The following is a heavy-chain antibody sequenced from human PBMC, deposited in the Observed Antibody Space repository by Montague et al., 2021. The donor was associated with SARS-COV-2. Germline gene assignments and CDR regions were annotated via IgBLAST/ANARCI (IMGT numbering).Heavy chain of an antibody. CDR2: INYSGST. J-gene: IGHJ5*02. D-gene: IGHD2-21*02. Sequence: SETLSLTCTVSGGSISSNYWSWIRLPPGQGLEWIGFINYSGSTNSNPSPKSRVTISVDTSKNQFSLKLSPVTAADTAVYYCARGIAGTYCGGDCYNNGFDPWGQGTLVTVSS. CDR3: ARGIAGTYCGGDCYNNGFDP. V-gene: IGHV4-59*01. CDR1: GGSISSNY.